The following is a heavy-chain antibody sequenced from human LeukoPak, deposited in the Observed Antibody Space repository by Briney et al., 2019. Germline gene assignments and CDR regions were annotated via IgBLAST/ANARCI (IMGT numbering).Heavy chain of an antibody. J-gene: IGHJ4*02. Sequence: QTGGSLRLSCVASGFTFSGSAMHWVRQASGKGLEWVGRIRSRADSYATSYAASVKGRFTVSRDDSKNTAYLQMNSLKTEDTAVYYCTRSMTATTTTFDYWGQGTLVTVSS. D-gene: IGHD1-1*01. CDR1: GFTFSGSA. CDR3: TRSMTATTTTFDY. V-gene: IGHV3-73*01. CDR2: IRSRADSYAT.